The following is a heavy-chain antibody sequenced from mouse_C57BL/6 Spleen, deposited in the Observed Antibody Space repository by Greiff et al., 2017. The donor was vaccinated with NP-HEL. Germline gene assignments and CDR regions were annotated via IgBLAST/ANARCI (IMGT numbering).Heavy chain of an antibody. V-gene: IGHV5-17*01. CDR2: ISSGSSTI. CDR1: GFTFSDYG. J-gene: IGHJ4*01. CDR3: ASRPHYYAMDY. Sequence: DVKLVESGGGLVKPGGSLKLSCAASGFTFSDYGMHWVRQAPEKGLEWVAYISSGSSTIYYADTVKGRFTISRDNAKNTLFLQMTSLRSEDTAMYYCASRPHYYAMDYWGQGTSVTVSS.